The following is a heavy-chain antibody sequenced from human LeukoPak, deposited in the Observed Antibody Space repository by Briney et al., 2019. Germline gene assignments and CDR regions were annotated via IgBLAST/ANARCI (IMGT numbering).Heavy chain of an antibody. CDR1: RFTFSSYA. CDR2: ISGSGGST. D-gene: IGHD1-7*01. CDR3: AKGRGLELLYYYYMDV. V-gene: IGHV3-23*01. J-gene: IGHJ6*03. Sequence: GGSLRLSCAASRFTFSSYAMSWVRQAPGKGLEWVSGISGSGGSTDYADSVKGRFTISRDNSKNTLYLQMNSLRAEDTAVYYCAKGRGLELLYYYYMDVWGKGTTVTVSS.